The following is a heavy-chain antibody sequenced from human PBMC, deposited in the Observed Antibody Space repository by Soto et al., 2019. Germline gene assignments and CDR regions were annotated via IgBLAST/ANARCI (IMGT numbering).Heavy chain of an antibody. Sequence: VQLLESGGGLVQPGGSLRLSCAASGFTFSSYAMSWVRQAPGKGLEWVSAISGSGGSTYYADSVKGRFTISRDNSKNTLYLQMNSLRAEDTAVYYCAKDRADYDFWSGYYTIGTYFDYWGQGTLVTVSS. CDR1: GFTFSSYA. CDR2: ISGSGGST. D-gene: IGHD3-3*01. J-gene: IGHJ4*02. CDR3: AKDRADYDFWSGYYTIGTYFDY. V-gene: IGHV3-23*01.